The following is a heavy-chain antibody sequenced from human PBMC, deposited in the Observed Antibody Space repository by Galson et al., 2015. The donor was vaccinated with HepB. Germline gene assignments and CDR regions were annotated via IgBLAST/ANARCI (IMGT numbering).Heavy chain of an antibody. CDR3: ARDEGYSSGGWAYYFDY. J-gene: IGHJ4*02. CDR1: GFTLSSYG. CDR2: IWYDGSNK. D-gene: IGHD6-19*01. V-gene: IGHV3-33*08. Sequence: SLRLFCAASGFTLSSYGMHWVRQAPGKGLEWVAVIWYDGSNKYYADSVKGRFTISRDNSKNTLYLQMNSLRAEDTAVYYCARDEGYSSGGWAYYFDYWGQGTLVTVSS.